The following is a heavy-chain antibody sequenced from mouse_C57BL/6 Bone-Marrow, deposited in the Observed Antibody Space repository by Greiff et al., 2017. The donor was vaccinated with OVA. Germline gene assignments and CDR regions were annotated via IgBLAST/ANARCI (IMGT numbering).Heavy chain of an antibody. V-gene: IGHV1-81*01. D-gene: IGHD1-1*01. J-gene: IGHJ2*01. CDR3: ARRRGSTLDY. Sequence: QVHVKQSGAELARPGASVKLSCKASGYTFTSYGISWVKQRTGQGLEWIGEIYPRSGNTYYNEKFKGKATLTADKSSSTAYMELRSLTSEDSAVYFCARRRGSTLDYWGQGTTLTVSS. CDR1: GYTFTSYG. CDR2: IYPRSGNT.